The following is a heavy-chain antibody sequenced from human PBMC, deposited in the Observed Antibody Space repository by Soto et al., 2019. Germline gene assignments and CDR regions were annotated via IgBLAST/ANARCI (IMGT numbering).Heavy chain of an antibody. D-gene: IGHD6-19*01. Sequence: SETLSLTCNMSGDSYSISTYSWSWIRQPPGKALQWIGFIYQSGVTSYNPSLASRVSVSLDRSNNQCSLKLKSVTAADTAVYFCAGMPYTSGLRFDPWGPGTLVTVSS. J-gene: IGHJ5*02. CDR2: IYQSGVT. CDR3: AGMPYTSGLRFDP. CDR1: GDSYSISTYS. V-gene: IGHV4-30-2*01.